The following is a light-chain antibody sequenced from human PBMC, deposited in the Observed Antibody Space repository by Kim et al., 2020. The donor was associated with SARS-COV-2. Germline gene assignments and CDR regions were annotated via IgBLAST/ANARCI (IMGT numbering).Light chain of an antibody. CDR2: GKN. V-gene: IGLV3-19*01. CDR3: DSRDSSGNHVV. Sequence: SSELTQDPAVSVALGQPVRITCQGDSLRSYYASWYQQKPGLAPVLVIYGKNNRPSGIPDRFSGSSSGNTASLTITGAQAEDEADYYCDSRDSSGNHVVFG. CDR1: SLRSYY. J-gene: IGLJ2*01.